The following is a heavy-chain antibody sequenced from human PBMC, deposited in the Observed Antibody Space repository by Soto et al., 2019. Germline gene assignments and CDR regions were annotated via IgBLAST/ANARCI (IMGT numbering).Heavy chain of an antibody. V-gene: IGHV3-23*01. Sequence: VGSLRLSCTVSGCTFSSHASSCVRQAPGKGLEWVSGISVSGGTTYYADSVKGRFTISRDNSKNTLSLQMNSLRAEDTAVYYSRQVLCRSDFDYRGQGTLVTRSS. CDR2: ISVSGGTT. J-gene: IGHJ4*02. D-gene: IGHD2-2*01. CDR3: RQVLCRSDFDY. CDR1: GCTFSSHA.